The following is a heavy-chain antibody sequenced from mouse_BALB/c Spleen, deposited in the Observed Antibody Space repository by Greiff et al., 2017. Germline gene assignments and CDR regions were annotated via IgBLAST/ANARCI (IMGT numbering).Heavy chain of an antibody. V-gene: IGHV2-2*02. J-gene: IGHJ4*01. CDR1: GFSLSRYS. Sequence: VKVVESGPGLVAPSQSLSITCTVSGFSLSRYSVHWVRQSPGKGLEWLGVIWSGGSTDYNAAFISRLSISKDNSKSQVFFKMNSLQANDTAIYYCARNGETGYAMDYWGQGTSVTVSS. CDR2: IWSGGST. CDR3: ARNGETGYAMDY.